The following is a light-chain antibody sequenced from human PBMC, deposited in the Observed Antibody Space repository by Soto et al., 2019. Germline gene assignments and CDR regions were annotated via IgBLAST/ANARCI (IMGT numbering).Light chain of an antibody. CDR3: QQYESTPPT. CDR2: WAS. J-gene: IGKJ2*01. Sequence: DIVMTQSPDSLAVSLGERATINCKSSQSVLYSSNNKNYLAWYQQRPGQPPKLLIYWASTRESGVPDRFSGSGSGPDFSLTLTRLQAEDVAVYYCQQYESTPPTFGQGTKLEIK. V-gene: IGKV4-1*01. CDR1: QSVLYSSNNKNY.